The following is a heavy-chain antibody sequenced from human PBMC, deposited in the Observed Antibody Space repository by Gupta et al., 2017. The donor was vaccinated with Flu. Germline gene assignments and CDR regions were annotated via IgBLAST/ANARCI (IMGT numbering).Heavy chain of an antibody. CDR1: GGAFSTFA. D-gene: IGHD7-27*01. V-gene: IGHV1-69*06. CDR2: IIPVFGTT. CDR3: AREWGTGDPRFDY. Sequence: QVRLVQSGAEVKKPGSSVKVSCKAPGGAFSTFAISWVRQAPGQGLEWMGGIIPVFGTTNYARKFQGRVTITADKDTNTAYLELSSLRPDDTAMFYCAREWGTGDPRFDYWGQGTLITVSS. J-gene: IGHJ4*02.